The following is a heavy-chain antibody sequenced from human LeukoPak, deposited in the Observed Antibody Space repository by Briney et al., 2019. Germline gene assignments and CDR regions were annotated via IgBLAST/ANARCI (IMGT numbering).Heavy chain of an antibody. CDR3: ASLGAEEAAAHY. CDR1: GGSISSSSYY. J-gene: IGHJ4*02. Sequence: PSETLSLTCTVSGGSISSSSYYWGWIRQPPGKGLEWIGSIYYSGSTYYNPSLKSRVTISVDTSKNQFSLKLSSVTAADTAVYYCASLGAEEAAAHYWGQGTLVTVSS. CDR2: IYYSGST. V-gene: IGHV4-39*01. D-gene: IGHD6-13*01.